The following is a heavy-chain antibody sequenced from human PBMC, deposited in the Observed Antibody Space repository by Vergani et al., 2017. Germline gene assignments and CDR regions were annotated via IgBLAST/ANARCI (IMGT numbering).Heavy chain of an antibody. V-gene: IGHV4-59*01. CDR2: IYYSGIT. J-gene: IGHJ6*03. CDR3: ARVEYNRSPYYYDYMDV. D-gene: IGHD2/OR15-2a*01. Sequence: QVQLQESGPGLVKPPETLSLTCTVSGGSISSYNWSWIRQPPGKGLEWIGYIYYSGITNYNLSPRSRVTRAVDTSKNQFSLRLSSVTAADTAAYYCARVEYNRSPYYYDYMDVWGKGTTGTVSS. CDR1: GGSISSYN.